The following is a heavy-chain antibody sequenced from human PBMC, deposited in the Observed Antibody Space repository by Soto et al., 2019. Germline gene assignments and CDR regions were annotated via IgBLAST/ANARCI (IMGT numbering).Heavy chain of an antibody. J-gene: IGHJ4*02. CDR3: ARRWYGDYYFDY. D-gene: IGHD4-17*01. CDR2: IYYSGST. Sequence: PSETLFLTCTVSGGSISSYYWSWIRQPPGKGLEWIGYIYYSGSTNYNPSLKSRVTISVDTSKNQFSLKLSSVTAADTAVYYCARRWYGDYYFDYWGQGTLVTVSS. V-gene: IGHV4-59*08. CDR1: GGSISSYY.